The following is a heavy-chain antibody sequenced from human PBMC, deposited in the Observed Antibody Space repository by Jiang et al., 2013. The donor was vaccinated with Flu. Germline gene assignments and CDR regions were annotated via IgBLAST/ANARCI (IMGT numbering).Heavy chain of an antibody. CDR3: ARGYGSGRYSYFDY. J-gene: IGHJ4*02. Sequence: WISAYNGDADYAQKFQGSVSMTTDTSTSTVYMELRSLRSDDTAVYYCARGYGSGRYSYFDYWGQGTLVTVSS. CDR2: ISAYNGDA. D-gene: IGHD3-10*01. V-gene: IGHV1-18*01.